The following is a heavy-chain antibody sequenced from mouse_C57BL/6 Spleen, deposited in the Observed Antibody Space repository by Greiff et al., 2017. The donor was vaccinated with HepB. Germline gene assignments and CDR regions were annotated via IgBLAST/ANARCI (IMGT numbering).Heavy chain of an antibody. Sequence: EVQLQQSGPELVKPGASVKISCKASGYTFTDYYMNWVKQSHGKSLEWIGDINPNNGGTSYNQKFKGKATLTVDKSSSTAYMELRSLTSEDSAVYYCARERGWNGTGDYWGQGTTLTVSS. CDR2: INPNNGGT. J-gene: IGHJ2*01. V-gene: IGHV1-26*01. D-gene: IGHD4-1*01. CDR3: ARERGWNGTGDY. CDR1: GYTFTDYY.